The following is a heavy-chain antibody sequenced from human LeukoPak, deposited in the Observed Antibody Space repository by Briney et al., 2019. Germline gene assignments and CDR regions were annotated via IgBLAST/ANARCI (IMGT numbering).Heavy chain of an antibody. Sequence: PGGSLRLSCAASGFTFDDYAMHWVRQAPGKGLEWVSGISWNSGSIGYADSVKGRFTTSRDNAKNSLYLQMNSLRAEDTALYYCAKGPIDVDTAMGTNYFDYWGQGTLVTVSS. CDR2: ISWNSGSI. V-gene: IGHV3-9*01. CDR3: AKGPIDVDTAMGTNYFDY. CDR1: GFTFDDYA. D-gene: IGHD5-18*01. J-gene: IGHJ4*02.